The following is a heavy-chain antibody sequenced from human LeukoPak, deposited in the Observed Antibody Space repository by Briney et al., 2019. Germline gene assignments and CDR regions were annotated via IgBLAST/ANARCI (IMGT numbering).Heavy chain of an antibody. J-gene: IGHJ4*02. D-gene: IGHD2-21*02. Sequence: QPGGSLRLSCAASGFTFSNHWMHWVRQAPGKGLEWVSRINSHAITTTYADSVKGRFTISRDNAKNTLYLQMNSLTAEDTAVYYCARAGSVTSPVDYWGRGTLVFVSS. CDR1: GFTFSNHW. CDR3: ARAGSVTSPVDY. CDR2: INSHAITT. V-gene: IGHV3-74*01.